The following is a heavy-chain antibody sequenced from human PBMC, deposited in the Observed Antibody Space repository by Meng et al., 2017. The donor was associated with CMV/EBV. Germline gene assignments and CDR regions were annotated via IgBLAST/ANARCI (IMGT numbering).Heavy chain of an antibody. J-gene: IGHJ3*02. V-gene: IGHV2-5*01. Sequence: SGPTLVKPTQTLTLTCTFSGLSLSTSGVGVGWIRQPPGKALEWLALIYWNDDKRYSPSLKSSLTITKDTSKHQMVLTMTYRDPVDTATYYYAQTLLMITFGGVIVNDAFDIWGQGTMVTVSS. CDR3: AQTLLMITFGGVIVNDAFDI. CDR1: GLSLSTSGVG. D-gene: IGHD3-16*02. CDR2: IYWNDDK.